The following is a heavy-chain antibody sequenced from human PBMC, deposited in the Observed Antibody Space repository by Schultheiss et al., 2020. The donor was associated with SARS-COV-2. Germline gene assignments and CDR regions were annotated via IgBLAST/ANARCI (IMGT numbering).Heavy chain of an antibody. CDR2: ISTDGSTT. V-gene: IGHV3-74*01. D-gene: IGHD4/OR15-4a*01. CDR1: RFTFSSYW. CDR3: ARSDNGFDF. Sequence: GALRLSCAASRFTFSSYWMHWVRQTPGRGLVWVSHISTDGSTTNYADSVKGRFTISRDNANNTLYLQMNSLRAEDTAVYYCARSDNGFDFWGQGTLVTVSS. J-gene: IGHJ4*02.